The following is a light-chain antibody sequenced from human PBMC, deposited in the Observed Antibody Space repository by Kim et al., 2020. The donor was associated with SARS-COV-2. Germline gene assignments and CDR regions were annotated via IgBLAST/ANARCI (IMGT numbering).Light chain of an antibody. CDR2: DAS. CDR3: QQRGDWPYT. J-gene: IGKJ2*01. Sequence: SVAPWERATVSCRASRRVSSYLAWYQQKPGQAPRLLIYDASNRATGIPARFSGSGSGTDFTLTISSLEPEDFALYYCQQRGDWPYTFGQGTKLEI. V-gene: IGKV3-11*01. CDR1: RRVSSY.